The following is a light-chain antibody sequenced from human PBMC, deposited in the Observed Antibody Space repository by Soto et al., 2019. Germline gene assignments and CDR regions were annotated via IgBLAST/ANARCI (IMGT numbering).Light chain of an antibody. CDR1: QSVSSSY. CDR2: GAS. V-gene: IGKV3-20*01. J-gene: IGKJ4*01. CDR3: PQYGSSPPA. Sequence: EIVLTQSPGTLSLSPGERATLSCRASQSVSSSYLAWYQQKPGQAPRLLVYGASSRATGIPDRFSGSGSGADFTVTISSLAPEDFAVYYCPQYGSSPPAFGGGTKVEIK.